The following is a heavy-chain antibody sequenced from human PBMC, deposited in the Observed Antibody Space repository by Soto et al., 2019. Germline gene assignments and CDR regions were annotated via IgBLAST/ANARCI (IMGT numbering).Heavy chain of an antibody. CDR3: ALRLGDPGRLYFDY. D-gene: IGHD3-16*01. CDR1: GGSISSGGYY. CDR2: IYYSEST. J-gene: IGHJ4*02. Sequence: SETLSLTCTVSGGSISSGGYYCSWIRQHPGKGLEWIGYIYYSESTYYNPSLKSRVSISVDTSKNQFSLKLSSVTAADTAVYYCALRLGDPGRLYFDYWGQGTLVTVSS. V-gene: IGHV4-31*03.